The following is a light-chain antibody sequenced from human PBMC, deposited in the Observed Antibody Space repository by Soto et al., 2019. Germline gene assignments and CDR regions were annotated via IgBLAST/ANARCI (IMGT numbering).Light chain of an antibody. J-gene: IGLJ1*01. CDR3: SSYRSTSTYV. CDR1: RSGIGGYNY. V-gene: IGLV2-14*01. CDR2: EVT. Sequence: QSVLTQPASVSGSPGQSITISCTGTRSGIGGYNYVSWYQQHPGKAPKLIIYEVTNRPSGVSHRFSGSKSGDTASLTISGLQAEDEADYYCSSYRSTSTYVFGTGTKVTVL.